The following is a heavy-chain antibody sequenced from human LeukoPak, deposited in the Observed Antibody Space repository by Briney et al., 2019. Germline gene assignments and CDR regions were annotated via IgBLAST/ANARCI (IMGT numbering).Heavy chain of an antibody. CDR1: GFTFSSYW. CDR3: ARGTQQLGEDYYYYYMDV. CDR2: IKQDGSEK. D-gene: IGHD6-13*01. V-gene: IGHV3-7*01. Sequence: GGSLRLSCAASGFTFSSYWMSWGRQAPGKGLEWVANIKQDGSEKYYVDSVEGRFTISRDNAKNSLYLQMNSLRAEDTAVYYCARGTQQLGEDYYYYYMDVWGKGTTVTVSS. J-gene: IGHJ6*03.